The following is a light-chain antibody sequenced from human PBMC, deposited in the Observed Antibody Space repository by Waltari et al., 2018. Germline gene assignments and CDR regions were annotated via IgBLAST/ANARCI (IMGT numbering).Light chain of an antibody. J-gene: IGLJ3*02. CDR2: HDS. Sequence: SYEVTQPPSVSVSPGQTASITCSGHKLGDKYTSWYHQKPGQSPLLLIHHDSKRPSGIPERFSGSSSGNTATLTISGTQTFDEGDYYCQAWDRDTVLFGGGTKLTVL. V-gene: IGLV3-1*01. CDR3: QAWDRDTVL. CDR1: KLGDKY.